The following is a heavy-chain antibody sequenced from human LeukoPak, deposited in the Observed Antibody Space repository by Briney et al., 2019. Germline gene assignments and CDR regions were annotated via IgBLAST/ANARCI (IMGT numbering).Heavy chain of an antibody. CDR2: IYYSGST. V-gene: IGHV4-59*08. J-gene: IGHJ6*02. Sequence: PSETLSLTCTVSGGSISSYYWSWIRQPPGKGLEWIGYIYYSGSTNYNPSLKSRVTISVDTSKNQFSLKLSSVTAADTAVYYCARFSGWAVAGTRIYYYYGMDVWGQGTTVTVSS. CDR3: ARFSGWAVAGTRIYYYYGMDV. D-gene: IGHD6-19*01. CDR1: GGSISSYY.